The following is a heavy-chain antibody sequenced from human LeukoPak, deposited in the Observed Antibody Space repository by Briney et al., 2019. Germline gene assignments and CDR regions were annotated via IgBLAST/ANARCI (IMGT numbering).Heavy chain of an antibody. CDR1: GGSFSGYY. D-gene: IGHD6-13*01. CDR3: ARVETGYSSSLSY. J-gene: IGHJ4*02. Sequence: SETLSLTCAVYGGSFSGYYWSWIRQPPGKGLEWIGEINHSGSTNYNPSLKSRVTISVDTSKNQFSLKLSSVTAADTAVYYCARVETGYSSSLSYWGQGTLVTVSS. V-gene: IGHV4-34*01. CDR2: INHSGST.